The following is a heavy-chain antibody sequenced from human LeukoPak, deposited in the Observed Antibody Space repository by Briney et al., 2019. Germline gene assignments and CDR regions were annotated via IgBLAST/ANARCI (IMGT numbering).Heavy chain of an antibody. Sequence: GGSLRLSCAASGFPFNVQTMSWVRQAPGKGLNWVASMREDGTEIYYADSVKGRFTISRDNPTNSLYLQMNSLRAEDTAVHYCAKGGATRGRFENWGQGTRVTVSS. V-gene: IGHV3-7*01. CDR1: GFPFNVQT. J-gene: IGHJ4*02. D-gene: IGHD1-26*01. CDR2: MREDGTEI. CDR3: AKGGATRGRFEN.